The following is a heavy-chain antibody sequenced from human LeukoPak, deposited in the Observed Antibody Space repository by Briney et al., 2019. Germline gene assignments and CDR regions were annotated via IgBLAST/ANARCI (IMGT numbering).Heavy chain of an antibody. CDR2: IYYSGST. D-gene: IGHD2-15*01. V-gene: IGHV4-59*08. CDR3: ARGYYYFDY. J-gene: IGHJ4*02. Sequence: SETLSLTCAVPGASISSYFWSWIRQPPGKGLEWIGYIYYSGSTNYNPSLKSRVTISIDTSKTQFSLRLSSVTAADTAVYYCARGYYYFDYWGQGTLVTVSS. CDR1: GASISSYF.